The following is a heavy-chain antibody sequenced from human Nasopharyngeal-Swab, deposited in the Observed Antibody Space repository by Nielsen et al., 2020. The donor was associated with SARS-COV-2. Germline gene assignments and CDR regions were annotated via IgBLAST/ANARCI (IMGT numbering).Heavy chain of an antibody. CDR1: GFSLSNARMG. Sequence: SGPTLVQPPETLTLTCTVSGFSLSNARMGVSWIRQPPGKALEWLAHIFSNDEKSYSTSLKSRLTISKDTSKSQVVLTMTNMDPVDTATYYCARNTGIVAIFDYWGQGTLVTVSS. CDR3: ARNTGIVAIFDY. J-gene: IGHJ4*02. CDR2: IFSNDEK. D-gene: IGHD5-12*01. V-gene: IGHV2-26*01.